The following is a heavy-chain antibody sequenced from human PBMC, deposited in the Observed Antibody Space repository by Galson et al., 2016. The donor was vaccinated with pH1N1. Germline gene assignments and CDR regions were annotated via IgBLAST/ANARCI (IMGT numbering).Heavy chain of an antibody. CDR1: GFLVTDRF. Sequence: SLRLSCAASGFLVTDRFMSWVRQAPGKRPEWVSIIYPGGGTYCADFLEGRFTISRDTSQNMLFLHMNTLKAEDTALYYCAVDTVPNGADHWGQGTLVTVSS. CDR2: IYPGGGT. D-gene: IGHD4-17*01. J-gene: IGHJ5*02. CDR3: AVDTVPNGADH. V-gene: IGHV3-53*01.